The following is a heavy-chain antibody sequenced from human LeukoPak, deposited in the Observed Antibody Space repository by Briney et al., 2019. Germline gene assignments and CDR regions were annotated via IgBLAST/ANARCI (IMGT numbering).Heavy chain of an antibody. Sequence: SETLSLTCTVSGGSISRGSYYWSWIRLPAVKGLEWIGRVHSSGSTNYNPSLESRATISVDTSKNEISLKLDSVTAADTAVYYCARDQWNWKAGFDYWGQGIPVTVSS. J-gene: IGHJ4*02. V-gene: IGHV4-61*02. CDR3: ARDQWNWKAGFDY. CDR2: VHSSGST. CDR1: GGSISRGSYY. D-gene: IGHD1-1*01.